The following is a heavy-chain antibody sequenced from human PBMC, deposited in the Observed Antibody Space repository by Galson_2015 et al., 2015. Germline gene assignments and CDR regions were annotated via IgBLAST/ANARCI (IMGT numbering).Heavy chain of an antibody. J-gene: IGHJ4*02. CDR2: ISAGGEST. CDR1: GLSSSSRA. V-gene: IGHV3-23*01. Sequence: SLRLSCAASGLSSSSRAIHWVRQAPGKGLEWVSGISAGGESTYYAVSVEGRFTVSRDNSKNTLYLHMVGLRAEDTAVYFCAKDISPHPIRERNHYFDYWGQGTLVTVSS. D-gene: IGHD1-1*01. CDR3: AKDISPHPIRERNHYFDY.